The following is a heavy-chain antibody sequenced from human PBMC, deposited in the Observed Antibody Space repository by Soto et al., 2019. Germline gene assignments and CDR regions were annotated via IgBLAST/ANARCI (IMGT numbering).Heavy chain of an antibody. CDR1: GGSISSGGYY. Sequence: NPSETLSLTCTVSGGSISSGGYYWSWIRQHPGKGLEWIGYIYYSGSTYYNPSLKSRVTISVDTSKNQFSLKLSSVTAADTAVYYCVRDQVERRPDGMDVWGQGTTVTVSS. D-gene: IGHD1-1*01. CDR3: VRDQVERRPDGMDV. J-gene: IGHJ6*02. CDR2: IYYSGST. V-gene: IGHV4-31*03.